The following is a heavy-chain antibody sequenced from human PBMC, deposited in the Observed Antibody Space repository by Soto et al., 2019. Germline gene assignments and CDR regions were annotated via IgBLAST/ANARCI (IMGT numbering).Heavy chain of an antibody. J-gene: IGHJ6*03. CDR1: GGSISSYY. Sequence: QVQLQESGPGLVKPSETLSLTCTVSGGSISSYYWSWIRQPPGKGLEWIGYIYYSGSTNYNPSLKSRVTISVETSKTQFSLKLSSVTAADTAVYYCATRAADYDFWSGYYSYYYYMYVRGKGTTVTVSS. D-gene: IGHD3-3*01. CDR2: IYYSGST. V-gene: IGHV4-59*08. CDR3: ATRAADYDFWSGYYSYYYYMYV.